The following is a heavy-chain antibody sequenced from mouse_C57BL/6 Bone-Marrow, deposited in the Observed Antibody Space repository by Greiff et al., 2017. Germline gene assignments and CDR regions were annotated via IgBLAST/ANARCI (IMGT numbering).Heavy chain of an antibody. D-gene: IGHD2-4*01. CDR1: GFNIKDDY. CDR2: IDPENGDT. V-gene: IGHV14-4*01. J-gene: IGHJ3*01. Sequence: VKLQQSGAELVRPGASVKLSCTASGFNIKDDYMHWVKQRPEQGLEWIGWIDPENGDTEYASKFQGKATMTAETSSNTAYLQLSSLTSEDTAVYYCTLIYYDYDPAWFAYWGQGTLVTVSA. CDR3: TLIYYDYDPAWFAY.